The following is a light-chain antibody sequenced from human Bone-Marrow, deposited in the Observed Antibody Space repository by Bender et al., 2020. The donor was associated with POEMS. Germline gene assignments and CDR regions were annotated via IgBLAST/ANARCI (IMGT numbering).Light chain of an antibody. CDR3: SSWDDSLSGWV. CDR1: DSTFGVII. V-gene: IGLV1-44*01. Sequence: QSVLIQPPSPSGTPGQSATFSCSGTDSTFGVIIVNWYQHFPGSAPRFFFSSNYKRPSGVPARFSGSKSGTSASLAISDIQSEDEGDYYCSSWDDSLSGWVFGGGTKLTVL. CDR2: SNY. J-gene: IGLJ3*02.